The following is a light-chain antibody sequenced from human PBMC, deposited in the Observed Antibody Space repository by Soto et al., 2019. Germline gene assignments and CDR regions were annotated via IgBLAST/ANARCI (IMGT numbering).Light chain of an antibody. J-gene: IGLJ2*01. V-gene: IGLV2-23*02. CDR1: SSDVGSYNL. CDR2: EVS. CDR3: CSYAGSSTHVV. Sequence: QSALTQPASVSGSPGQSITISCTGTSSDVGSYNLVSWYQQHPCKATKLMIYEVSKRPSGVSNRFSGSKSGNTASLTISGLQAEDEADYYCCSYAGSSTHVVFGGGTKLTVL.